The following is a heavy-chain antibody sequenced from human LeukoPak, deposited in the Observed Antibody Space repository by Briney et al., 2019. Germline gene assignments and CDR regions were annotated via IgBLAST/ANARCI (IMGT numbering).Heavy chain of an antibody. Sequence: PRGSLRLSCAASGLTFSSHWMTWVRQAPGKGLEWVANIKQDGSKKSYVDSVKGRFTISRDNAKNSLYLRMNSLRAEDTAIYYCTRVGYIDEGIDYWGQGTLVTVSS. V-gene: IGHV3-7*04. D-gene: IGHD5-24*01. CDR2: IKQDGSKK. CDR1: GLTFSSHW. J-gene: IGHJ4*02. CDR3: TRVGYIDEGIDY.